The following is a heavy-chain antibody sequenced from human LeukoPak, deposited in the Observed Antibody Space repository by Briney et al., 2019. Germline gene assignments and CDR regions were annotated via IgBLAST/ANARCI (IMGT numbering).Heavy chain of an antibody. CDR1: GGTFSSYA. V-gene: IGHV1-69*04. CDR3: ARDPRGGYALDY. Sequence: SVKVSCKASGGTFSSYAISWVRQAPGQGLEWMGRIIPILGIANYAQKFQGRVTITADKSTSTAYMELSSLRSEDTAVYYCARDPRGGYALDYWGQGTLVTVS. CDR2: IIPILGIA. J-gene: IGHJ4*02. D-gene: IGHD5-12*01.